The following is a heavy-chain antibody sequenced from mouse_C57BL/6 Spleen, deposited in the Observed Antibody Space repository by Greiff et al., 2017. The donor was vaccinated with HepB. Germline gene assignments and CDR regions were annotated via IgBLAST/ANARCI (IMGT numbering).Heavy chain of an antibody. Sequence: VQLQQPGAELVKPGASVKLSCKASGYTFTSYWMHWVKQRPGRGLEWIGRIDPSDSYTNYNQKVKGKSTLTVDKSSSTAYMQLSSLTSEDSAVYFCASLGRDYYGTFAYWGQGTLVTVSA. V-gene: IGHV1-69*01. CDR1: GYTFTSYW. D-gene: IGHD1-1*01. CDR2: IDPSDSYT. CDR3: ASLGRDYYGTFAY. J-gene: IGHJ3*01.